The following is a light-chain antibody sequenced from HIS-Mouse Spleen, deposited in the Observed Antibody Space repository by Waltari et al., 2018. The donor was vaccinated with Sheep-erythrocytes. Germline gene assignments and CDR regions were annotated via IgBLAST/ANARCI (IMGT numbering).Light chain of an antibody. CDR1: SGSIASNY. Sequence: NFMLTQPHSVSESPGKTVTISCTRSSGSIASNYVQWYQQRPGRAPTTVIYEDNQRPSVFPDRFSGSIDSSSNSASLTISGLKTEDEADYYCQSYDSSTVVFGGGTKLTVL. CDR2: EDN. J-gene: IGLJ2*01. CDR3: QSYDSSTVV. V-gene: IGLV6-57*04.